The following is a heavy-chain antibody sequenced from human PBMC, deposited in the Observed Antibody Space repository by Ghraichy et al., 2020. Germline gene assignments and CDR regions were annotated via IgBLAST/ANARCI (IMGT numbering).Heavy chain of an antibody. CDR2: IYYSGT. Sequence: ESLNISCPVSGASVSSTYYYWSWIRQPPGKGLEWIGYIYYSGTNYNPSLKSRVTISVDTSKNQFSLKLTSVTAADTAVYYCASNTGWDVQNWGQGTLVTVSS. D-gene: IGHD6-19*01. J-gene: IGHJ4*02. V-gene: IGHV4-61*01. CDR3: ASNTGWDVQN. CDR1: GASVSSTYYY.